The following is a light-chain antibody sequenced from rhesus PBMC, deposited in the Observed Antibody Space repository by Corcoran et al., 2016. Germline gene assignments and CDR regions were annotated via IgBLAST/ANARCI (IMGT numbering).Light chain of an antibody. J-gene: IGLJ1*01. CDR1: SNDVGGFDY. CDR2: EVS. Sequence: QAALTQPPSVSGSPGQSVTISCTGTSNDVGGFDYVSWYQQHPGTAPKLMIYEVSKRPSGVSDRFSGSKSGNTASLTISGLQAEDEADYYCSSYADSQTYIFGTGTRLTVL. V-gene: IGLV2-23*01. CDR3: SSYADSQTYI.